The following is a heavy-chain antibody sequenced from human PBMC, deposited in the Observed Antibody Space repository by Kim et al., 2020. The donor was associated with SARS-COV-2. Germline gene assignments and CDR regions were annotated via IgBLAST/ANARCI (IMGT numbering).Heavy chain of an antibody. CDR2: ISYDGSNK. CDR3: AKDTARRSYGSGSLTPFDY. J-gene: IGHJ4*02. Sequence: GGSLRLSCAASGFTFSSYGMHWVRQAPGKGLEWVAVISYDGSNKYYADSVKGRFTISRDNSKNTLYLQMNSLRAEDTAVYYCAKDTARRSYGSGSLTPFDYWGQGTLVTVSS. V-gene: IGHV3-30*18. CDR1: GFTFSSYG. D-gene: IGHD3-10*01.